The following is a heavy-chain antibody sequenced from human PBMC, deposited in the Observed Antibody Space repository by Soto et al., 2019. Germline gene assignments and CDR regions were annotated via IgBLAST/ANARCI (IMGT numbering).Heavy chain of an antibody. Sequence: QVQLVQYGAEVKKPGASVKVSCKASGYTFTGYYMHWVRQAPGQGLEWMGWINPNSGGTNYAQKYQGWVTMTRNTSNSTAYMELSRLRSDDTAVYYCARRGAREAPYYYYYGMDVWGQGTTVTVSS. CDR3: ARRGAREAPYYYYYGMDV. CDR2: INPNSGGT. CDR1: GYTFTGYY. D-gene: IGHD3-16*01. J-gene: IGHJ6*02. V-gene: IGHV1-2*04.